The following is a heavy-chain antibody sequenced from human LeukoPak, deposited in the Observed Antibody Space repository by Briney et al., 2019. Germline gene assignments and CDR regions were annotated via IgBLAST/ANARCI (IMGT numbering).Heavy chain of an antibody. CDR1: GGSFSGYY. CDR3: ARVVVAPSYRYYYYGMDV. J-gene: IGHJ6*02. CDR2: INHSGST. Sequence: SETLSLTCAVYGGSFSGYYWSWIPQPPGKGLEWIGEINHSGSTNYNPSLKSRVTISVDTSKNQFSLKLSSVTAADTAVYYCARVVVAPSYRYYYYGMDVWGQGTTVTVSS. V-gene: IGHV4-34*01. D-gene: IGHD2-2*01.